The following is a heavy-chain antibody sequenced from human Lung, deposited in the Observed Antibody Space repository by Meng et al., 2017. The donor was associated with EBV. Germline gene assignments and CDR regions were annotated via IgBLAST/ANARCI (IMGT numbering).Heavy chain of an antibody. J-gene: IGHJ4*02. V-gene: IGHV3-74*01. Sequence: EVQLVESXXGXVXXGGXLRLSCAASGFTFSNYWMHWVRQAPGKGLMWVSRLNEDGATTTYADSVKGRFTISRDNAKNTLYLHMNSLRADDTAVYYCSRDLVGSDDYWGQGTLVTVSS. D-gene: IGHD2-8*02. CDR1: GFTFSNYW. CDR3: SRDLVGSDDY. CDR2: LNEDGATT.